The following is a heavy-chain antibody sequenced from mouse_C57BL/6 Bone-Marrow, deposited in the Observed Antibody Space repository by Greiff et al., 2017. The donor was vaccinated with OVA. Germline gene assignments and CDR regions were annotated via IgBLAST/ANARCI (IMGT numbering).Heavy chain of an antibody. CDR1: GFNINDYY. Sequence: EVMLVESGAELVKPGASVKLSCTASGFNINDYYMHWVKQRTEQGLEWIGRIDPEDGETKYAPKFQGKATITADTSSNTAYLQLSSLTSEDTAVYCCASWSRRFDYWGQGTTLTVSS. V-gene: IGHV14-2*01. CDR2: IDPEDGET. J-gene: IGHJ2*01. CDR3: ASWSRRFDY.